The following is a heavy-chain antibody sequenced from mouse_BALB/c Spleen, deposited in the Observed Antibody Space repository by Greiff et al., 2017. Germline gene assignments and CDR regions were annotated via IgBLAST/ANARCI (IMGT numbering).Heavy chain of an antibody. D-gene: IGHD1-2*01. CDR2: IWAGGST. V-gene: IGHV2-9*02. J-gene: IGHJ1*01. CDR1: GFSLTSYG. CDR3: AGDPYGYPGYWYFDV. Sequence: VQLQQSGPGLVAPSQSLSITCTVSGFSLTSYGVHWVRQPPGKGLEWLGVIWAGGSTNYNSALMSRLSISKDNSKSQVFLKMNSLQTDDTAMYYCAGDPYGYPGYWYFDVWGAGTTVTVSA.